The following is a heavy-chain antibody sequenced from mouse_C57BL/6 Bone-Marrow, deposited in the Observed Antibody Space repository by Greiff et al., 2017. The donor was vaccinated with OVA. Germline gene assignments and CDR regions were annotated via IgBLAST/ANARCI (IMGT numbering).Heavy chain of an antibody. CDR3: ARVFYY. CDR2: IYPGDGDT. V-gene: IGHV1-82*01. Sequence: QVQLQQSGPELVKPGASVKISCKASGYAFSSSWMNWVKQRPGKGLEWIGRIYPGDGDTNYNGKFKGKATLTADKSSSTAYMQLSSLTAEDSAVYFCARVFYYWGQGTTLTVSS. CDR1: GYAFSSSW. J-gene: IGHJ2*01.